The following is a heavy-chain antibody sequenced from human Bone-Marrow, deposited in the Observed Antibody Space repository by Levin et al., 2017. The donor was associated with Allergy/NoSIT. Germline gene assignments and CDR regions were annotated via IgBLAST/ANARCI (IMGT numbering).Heavy chain of an antibody. D-gene: IGHD3-3*01. V-gene: IGHV3-30-3*01. J-gene: IGHJ4*02. Sequence: PGGSLRLSCAASGFTFSSYAMHWVRQAPGKGLEWVAVISYDGSNKYYADSVKGRFTISRDNSKNTLYLQMNSLRAEDTAVYYCASARFLENANENPFDYWGQGTLVTVSS. CDR1: GFTFSSYA. CDR2: ISYDGSNK. CDR3: ASARFLENANENPFDY.